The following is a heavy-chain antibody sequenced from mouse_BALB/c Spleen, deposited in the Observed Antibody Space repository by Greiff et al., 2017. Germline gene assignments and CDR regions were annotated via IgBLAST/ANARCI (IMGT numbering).Heavy chain of an antibody. CDR2: IRNKANGSTT. Sequence: EVLLVESGGGLVQPGGSLRLSCATSGFTFTDYYMSWVRQPPGKALEWLGFIRNKANGSTTEYSASVKGRFTISRDNSQSILYLQMNTLRAEDSATYYCARDKGITTDAMDYWGKGTSVTVSS. V-gene: IGHV7-3*02. CDR1: GFTFTDYY. CDR3: ARDKGITTDAMDY. D-gene: IGHD1-2*01. J-gene: IGHJ4*01.